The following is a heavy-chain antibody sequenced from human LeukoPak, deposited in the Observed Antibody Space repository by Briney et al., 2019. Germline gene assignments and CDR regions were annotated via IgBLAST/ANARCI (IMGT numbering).Heavy chain of an antibody. V-gene: IGHV4-34*01. D-gene: IGHD5/OR15-5a*01. CDR3: AQSYSVRLGPESYYYFYVDV. CDR1: GGSLSGYY. J-gene: IGHJ6*03. CDR2: INHSGTT. Sequence: SETLSLTCAVSGGSLSGYYWSWIRQPPGKGLEWIGEINHSGTTNYNPSLKSRVTISLDTSRNQFSLQLSSVTSEDTAVYYCAQSYSVRLGPESYYYFYVDVWGKGTTITVSS.